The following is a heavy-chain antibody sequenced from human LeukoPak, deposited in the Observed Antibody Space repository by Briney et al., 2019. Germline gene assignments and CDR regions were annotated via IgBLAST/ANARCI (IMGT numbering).Heavy chain of an antibody. CDR3: ARVTGYSSGWYPTFDY. D-gene: IGHD6-19*01. V-gene: IGHV4-61*01. Sequence: PSETLSLTCTVSGGSISSSSYYWSWIRQPPGKGLEWIGYIYYSGSTNYNPSLKSRVTISVDTSKNQFSLKLSSVTAADTAVYYCARVTGYSSGWYPTFDYWGQGTLVTVSS. CDR1: GGSISSSSYY. CDR2: IYYSGST. J-gene: IGHJ4*02.